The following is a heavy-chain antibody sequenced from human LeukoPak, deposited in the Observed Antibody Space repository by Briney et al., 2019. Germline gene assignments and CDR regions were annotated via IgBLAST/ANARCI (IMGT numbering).Heavy chain of an antibody. CDR2: INHSGST. J-gene: IGHJ4*02. V-gene: IGHV4-34*01. CDR1: GGSFSGYY. CDR3: ASRVPGITIF. D-gene: IGHD3-3*01. Sequence: SETLSLTCAVYGGSFSGYYWSWIRQPPGKGLEWIGEINHSGSTNYNPSLKSRVTISVDTSKNQFSLKLSSVTAADTAVYYCASRVPGITIFWGQGTLVTVSS.